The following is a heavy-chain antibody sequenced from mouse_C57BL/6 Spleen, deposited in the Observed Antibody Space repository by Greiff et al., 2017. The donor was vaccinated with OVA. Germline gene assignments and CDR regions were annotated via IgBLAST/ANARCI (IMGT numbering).Heavy chain of an antibody. Sequence: QVQLQQPGAELVRPGSSVKLSCKASGYTFTSYWMHWVKQRPIQGLEWIGNIDPSDSETHYNQKFKDKATLTVDNASSTAYMQLSSLTSEDSAVYYCARKSRDWYFDVWGTGTTVTVSS. V-gene: IGHV1-52*01. CDR3: ARKSRDWYFDV. J-gene: IGHJ1*03. CDR1: GYTFTSYW. CDR2: IDPSDSET.